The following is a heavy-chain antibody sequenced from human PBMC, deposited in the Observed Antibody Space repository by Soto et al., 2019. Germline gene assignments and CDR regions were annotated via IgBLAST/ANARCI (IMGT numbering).Heavy chain of an antibody. V-gene: IGHV3-73*01. CDR2: IRSKTNDYAT. D-gene: IGHD2-21*02. Sequence: GGSLRLSCAAFGFTFSDSAMHWVRQASGKGLEWVGRIRSKTNDYATRYFASVKGRFTISRDDSKNTAYLQMNNVRAEDTAVYYCTRPDSASYCGGDYSRWFDPWGQGTLVTVSS. CDR1: GFTFSDSA. CDR3: TRPDSASYCGGDYSRWFDP. J-gene: IGHJ5*02.